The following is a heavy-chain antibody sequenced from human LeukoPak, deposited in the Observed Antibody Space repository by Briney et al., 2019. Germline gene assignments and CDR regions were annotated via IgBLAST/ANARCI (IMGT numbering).Heavy chain of an antibody. Sequence: GRSLRLSCAASGFTFDDYAMHWVRQAPGKGLEWVSGISWNSGSIGYADSVKGQFTISRDNSKNTLYLQMNSLRAEDTAVYYCAKVKGVVPAAISGYYGMDVWGQGTTVTVSS. J-gene: IGHJ6*02. CDR2: ISWNSGSI. CDR3: AKVKGVVPAAISGYYGMDV. CDR1: GFTFDDYA. D-gene: IGHD2-2*02. V-gene: IGHV3-9*01.